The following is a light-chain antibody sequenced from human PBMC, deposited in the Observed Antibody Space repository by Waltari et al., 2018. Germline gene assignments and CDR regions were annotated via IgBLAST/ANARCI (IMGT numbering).Light chain of an antibody. CDR2: EVS. CDR3: SSYAGSNTFVV. Sequence: QSALTQPPSASGSPGQSVTISCPGTSSDVGGYNYVSSYQQHPGKAPKLMIYEVSQRPSGVPDRFSGSKSGNTASLTVSGLQAEDEADYYCSSYAGSNTFVVFGGGTKLTVL. J-gene: IGLJ2*01. CDR1: SSDVGGYNY. V-gene: IGLV2-8*01.